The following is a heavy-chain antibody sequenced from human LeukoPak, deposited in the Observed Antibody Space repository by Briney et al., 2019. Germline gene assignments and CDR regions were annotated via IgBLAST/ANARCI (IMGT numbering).Heavy chain of an antibody. CDR1: GYTFTGNY. Sequence: ASVKVSCKASGYTFTGNYMHWVRQAPGQGLEWMGWINPNSGGTNYAQKFQGRVTMTRDTSISTAYMELSRLIFDDTAVYYCARVVTMVRGVTDLFDYWGQGTLVTVSS. J-gene: IGHJ4*02. CDR3: ARVVTMVRGVTDLFDY. CDR2: INPNSGGT. D-gene: IGHD3-10*01. V-gene: IGHV1-2*02.